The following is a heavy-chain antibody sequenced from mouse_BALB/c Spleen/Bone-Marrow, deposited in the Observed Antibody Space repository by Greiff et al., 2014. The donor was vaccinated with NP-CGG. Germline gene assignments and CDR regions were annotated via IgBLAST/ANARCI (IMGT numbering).Heavy chain of an antibody. V-gene: IGHV1-7*01. CDR1: GYTFTSYW. J-gene: IGHJ2*01. CDR2: INPSTGYT. CDR3: ATGYYFDY. Sequence: QVQLQQPGAELAKPGASVKMSCKASGYTFTSYWMHWVKQRPGQGLEWIGYINPSTGYTEYNQKFKDKATLTADKSSSTAYMQLSSLTSEGSAVYYCATGYYFDYWGQGTTLTVSS. D-gene: IGHD4-1*01.